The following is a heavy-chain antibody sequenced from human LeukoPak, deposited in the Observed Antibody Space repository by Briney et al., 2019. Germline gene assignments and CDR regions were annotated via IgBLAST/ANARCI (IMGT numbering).Heavy chain of an antibody. CDR1: GFTVNNNY. CDR2: ISSGSSSI. CDR3: AREWAGLFDY. Sequence: GGSLRLSCAASGFTVNNNYMNWVRQAPGKGLEWVSYISSGSSSIYYADSVKGRFTISRDNAKNSLYVQMNSLRDEDTAVYYCAREWAGLFDYWGQGTLVTVSS. J-gene: IGHJ4*02. D-gene: IGHD1-26*01. V-gene: IGHV3-48*02.